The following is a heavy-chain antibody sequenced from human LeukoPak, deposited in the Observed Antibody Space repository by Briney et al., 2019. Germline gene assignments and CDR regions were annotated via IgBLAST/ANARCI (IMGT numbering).Heavy chain of an antibody. CDR3: ARDQQYYDSSGPFDY. CDR1: GGSISSYY. V-gene: IGHV4-4*07. Sequence: PSETLSLTCTVSGGSISSYYWSWIRQPAGKGLEWIGRIYTSGSTNYNPALKSRGTMSVDTSKNQFSLKLSSVTAADTAVYYCARDQQYYDSSGPFDYWGQGTLVTVSS. D-gene: IGHD3-22*01. J-gene: IGHJ4*02. CDR2: IYTSGST.